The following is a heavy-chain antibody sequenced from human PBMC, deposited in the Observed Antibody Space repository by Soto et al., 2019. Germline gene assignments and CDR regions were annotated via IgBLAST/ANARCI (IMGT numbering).Heavy chain of an antibody. J-gene: IGHJ5*02. CDR3: AKATIPELPPGFDP. CDR2: ISSNGGST. CDR1: GFTFSSYA. Sequence: VGSLRLSCSASGFTFSSYAMHWVRQAPGKGLEYVSAISSNGGSTYYADSVKGRFTISRDNSKNTLYLQMSSLRAEDTAVYFCAKATIPELPPGFDPWGQGTLVTVSS. D-gene: IGHD2-21*01. V-gene: IGHV3-64D*06.